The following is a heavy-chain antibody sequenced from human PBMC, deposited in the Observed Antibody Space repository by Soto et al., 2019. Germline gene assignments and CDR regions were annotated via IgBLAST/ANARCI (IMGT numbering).Heavy chain of an antibody. CDR1: GGSFSGYY. Sequence: PSETLSLTCAVYGGSFSGYYWSWIRQPPGKGLEWIGEINHSGSTNYNPSLKSRVTISVDTSKNQFSLKLSSVTAADTAVYYCARRGKARGVINFDYWGQGTLVTVSS. CDR2: INHSGST. V-gene: IGHV4-34*01. D-gene: IGHD3-10*01. CDR3: ARRGKARGVINFDY. J-gene: IGHJ4*02.